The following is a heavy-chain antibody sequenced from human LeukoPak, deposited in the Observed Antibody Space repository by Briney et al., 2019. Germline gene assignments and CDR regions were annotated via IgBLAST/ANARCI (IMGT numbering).Heavy chain of an antibody. Sequence: QPGGSLGLSCAASGFTFSSYGMHWVRQAPGKGLEWVAVISYDGSNKYYADSVKGRFTISRDNSKNTLYLQMNSLRAEDTAVYYCARKSAYYYDSSGYYPDYWGQGTLVTVSS. J-gene: IGHJ4*02. D-gene: IGHD3-22*01. CDR1: GFTFSSYG. CDR3: ARKSAYYYDSSGYYPDY. CDR2: ISYDGSNK. V-gene: IGHV3-30*03.